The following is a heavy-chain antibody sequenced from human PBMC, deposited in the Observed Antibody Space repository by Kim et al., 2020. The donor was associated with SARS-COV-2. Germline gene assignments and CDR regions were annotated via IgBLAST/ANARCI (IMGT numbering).Heavy chain of an antibody. CDR2: ISYDGSNK. Sequence: GGSLRLSCAASGFTFSSYGMHWVRQAPGKGLEWVSVISYDGSNKYHADSVKGRFTISRDNSKNTLYLQMNSLRTEDTAVYYCAKAEADFDWLSPMDVWGQGTTVTVSS. D-gene: IGHD3-9*01. CDR1: GFTFSSYG. CDR3: AKAEADFDWLSPMDV. J-gene: IGHJ6*02. V-gene: IGHV3-30*18.